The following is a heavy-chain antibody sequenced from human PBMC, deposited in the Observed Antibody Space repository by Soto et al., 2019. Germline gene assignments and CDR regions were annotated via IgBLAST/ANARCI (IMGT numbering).Heavy chain of an antibody. CDR2: IIPIFGTA. CDR1: GGTFSSYA. V-gene: IGHV1-69*13. Sequence: SVKVSCKASGGTFSSYAISWVRQAPGQGLEWMGGIIPIFGTANYAQKFQGRVTITADESTSTAYMELSSLRSEDTAVYYCARDLLTYDILTGYSTLDAFDIWGQGTMVTVSS. CDR3: ARDLLTYDILTGYSTLDAFDI. J-gene: IGHJ3*02. D-gene: IGHD3-9*01.